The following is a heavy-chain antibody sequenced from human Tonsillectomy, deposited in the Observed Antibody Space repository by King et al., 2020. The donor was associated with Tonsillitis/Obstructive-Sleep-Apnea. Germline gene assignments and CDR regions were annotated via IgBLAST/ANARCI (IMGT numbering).Heavy chain of an antibody. V-gene: IGHV1-24*01. Sequence: VQLVESGAEVKKPGASVKVSCKVSGYTLTELSMHWVRQAPGKGLEWMGGFDPEDGETIYAQKFQGRVTMTEDTSTDTAYMELSSLRSEDTAVYYCATSPPGWLRFAEALPYYFDYWGQGTLVTVSS. CDR2: FDPEDGET. CDR1: GYTLTELS. J-gene: IGHJ4*02. D-gene: IGHD5-12*01. CDR3: ATSPPGWLRFAEALPYYFDY.